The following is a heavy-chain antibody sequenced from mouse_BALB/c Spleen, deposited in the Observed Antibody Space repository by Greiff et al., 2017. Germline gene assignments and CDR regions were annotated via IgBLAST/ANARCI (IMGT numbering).Heavy chain of an antibody. Sequence: DVHLVESGGGLVKPGGSLKLSCAASGFTFSSYAMSWVRQTPEKRLEWVASISSGGSTYYPDSVKGRFTISRDNARNILYLQMSSLRSEDTAMYYCARGGNYYGSSYVGSWFAYWGQGTLVTVSA. D-gene: IGHD1-1*01. J-gene: IGHJ3*01. V-gene: IGHV5-6-5*01. CDR1: GFTFSSYA. CDR2: ISSGGST. CDR3: ARGGNYYGSSYVGSWFAY.